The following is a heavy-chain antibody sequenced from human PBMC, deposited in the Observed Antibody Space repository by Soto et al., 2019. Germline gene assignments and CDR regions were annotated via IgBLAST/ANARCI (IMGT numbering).Heavy chain of an antibody. CDR3: ARGDGFWSGYSYLDY. J-gene: IGHJ4*02. V-gene: IGHV4-61*01. CDR2: VYYTGST. D-gene: IGHD3-3*01. Sequence: LSLTCTVSGGSVSNSSHYWTWIRQPPGKGLEWIGYVYYTGSTNYNPSLHSRLTISVDTSKNQFSLTLSSVTAADTADSYCARGDGFWSGYSYLDYWGQGTPVTVSS. CDR1: GGSVSNSSHY.